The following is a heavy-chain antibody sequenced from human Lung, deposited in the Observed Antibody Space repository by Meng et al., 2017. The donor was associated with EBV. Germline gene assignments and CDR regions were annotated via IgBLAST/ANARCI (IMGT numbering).Heavy chain of an antibody. CDR1: GGTFNSDA. Sequence: QVQGVQVGAEVKKPGSSVKVSCWTSGGTFNSDAVSWVRQAPGQGLEWMGGLIPMSGAPHYAQKFQGRVTITADESTSTHYMDLSNLRSDDTAMYYCASESGRGFTPDYWGQGTLVTVSS. CDR2: LIPMSGAP. J-gene: IGHJ4*02. CDR3: ASESGRGFTPDY. D-gene: IGHD3-10*01. V-gene: IGHV1-69*01.